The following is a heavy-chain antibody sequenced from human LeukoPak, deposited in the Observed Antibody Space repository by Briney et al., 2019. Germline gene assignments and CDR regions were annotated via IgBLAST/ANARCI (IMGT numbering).Heavy chain of an antibody. J-gene: IGHJ4*02. CDR3: ARSGSYDY. CDR2: IWYYGSTT. D-gene: IGHD1-26*01. CDR1: GFTFSIFG. V-gene: IGHV3-33*03. Sequence: GGSLRLSCAASGFTFSIFGMHWVRQAPGKGLEWVAVIWYYGSTTFYADSVKGRFTISRDNAKNSLYLQMNSLRAEDTAVYYCARSGSYDYWGQGTLVTVSS.